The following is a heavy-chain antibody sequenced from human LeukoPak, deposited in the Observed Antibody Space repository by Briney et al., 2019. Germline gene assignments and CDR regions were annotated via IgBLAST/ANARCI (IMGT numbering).Heavy chain of an antibody. Sequence: PSETLSLTCTVSGGSISSYYWNWIRQPPGKGLEWIGYIYYSGSTNYNPSLKSRVTISVDTSKNQFSLKLSSVTAADTAVYYCARLRWAVAGIYYFDYWGQGTLVTVSS. CDR1: GGSISSYY. CDR3: ARLRWAVAGIYYFDY. V-gene: IGHV4-59*01. CDR2: IYYSGST. J-gene: IGHJ4*02. D-gene: IGHD6-19*01.